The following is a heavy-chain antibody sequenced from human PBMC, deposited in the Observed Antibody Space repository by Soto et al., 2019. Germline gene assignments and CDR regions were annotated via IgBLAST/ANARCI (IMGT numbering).Heavy chain of an antibody. V-gene: IGHV3-73*01. D-gene: IGHD2-15*01. CDR2: VRSKTNNYAT. J-gene: IGHJ4*02. CDR1: GFAFNDSA. Sequence: DVQVVQSGGGLVQPGGSLKLSCAASGFAFNDSAMHWVRQASGKGLEWVARVRSKTNNYATAYPVSVRGKFTLSRDESMGTTYLQMNSLKTEDTAMYYCTNNFVWGQGVLVTVSS. CDR3: TNNFV.